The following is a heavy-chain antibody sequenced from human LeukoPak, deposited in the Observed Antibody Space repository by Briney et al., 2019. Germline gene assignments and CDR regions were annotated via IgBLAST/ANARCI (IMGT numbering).Heavy chain of an antibody. D-gene: IGHD2-15*01. CDR3: AKKRQSSGAFDY. Sequence: GGSLRLSCAASGFTFSNSAMSWVRQAPGKGLEWVSTLSGSGITTYYADSVKGRFTISRDNSKNTLYLQMNSLRAEDTAVYYCAKKRQSSGAFDYWGQGTLVTVSS. CDR2: LSGSGITT. V-gene: IGHV3-23*01. CDR1: GFTFSNSA. J-gene: IGHJ4*02.